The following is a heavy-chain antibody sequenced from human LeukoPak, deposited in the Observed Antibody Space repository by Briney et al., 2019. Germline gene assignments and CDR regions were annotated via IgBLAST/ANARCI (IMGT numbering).Heavy chain of an antibody. Sequence: SQTLSLTCAISGDSVSSNNAAWNWIRHPPSRGLEWLGRTYYRSKWYNDYAVSVKSRITVNPDTSKNQFSLQLNSVTPEDTAVYYCSRSSQFLDIWGQGTLVTVSS. V-gene: IGHV6-1*01. J-gene: IGHJ4*01. D-gene: IGHD3-3*01. CDR1: GDSVSSNNAA. CDR3: SRSSQFLDI. CDR2: TYYRSKWYN.